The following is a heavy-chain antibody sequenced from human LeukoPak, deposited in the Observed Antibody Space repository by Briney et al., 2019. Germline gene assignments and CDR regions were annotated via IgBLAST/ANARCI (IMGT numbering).Heavy chain of an antibody. CDR2: LYSSGDRT. J-gene: IGHJ4*02. Sequence: GGSLRLSCAASGFTVSSSYLSWVRRAPGKGLEWVAVLYSSGDRTYYADSVKGRFTISRDNSKNTLYLQMNSLRAEDTAVYYCARDTPTVGTRYFDCWGQGTLVTVSS. CDR1: GFTVSSSY. CDR3: ARDTPTVGTRYFDC. D-gene: IGHD6-13*01. V-gene: IGHV3-66*01.